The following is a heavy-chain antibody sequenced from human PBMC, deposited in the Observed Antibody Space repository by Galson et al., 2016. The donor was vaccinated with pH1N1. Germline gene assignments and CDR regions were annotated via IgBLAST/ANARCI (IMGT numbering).Heavy chain of an antibody. CDR1: GYTFNALY. J-gene: IGHJ5*01. CDR2: INGNSGAT. CDR3: AIGLRHFDSLPIDS. D-gene: IGHD3-9*01. Sequence: SVKVSCKASGYTFNALYIYWVRQAPGQGLEWMGRINGNSGATKYAQRFQGRVTVTRDSSITTSYMELSNLTPDDTALFFCAIGLRHFDSLPIDSWGQGTLVSVSS. V-gene: IGHV1-2*06.